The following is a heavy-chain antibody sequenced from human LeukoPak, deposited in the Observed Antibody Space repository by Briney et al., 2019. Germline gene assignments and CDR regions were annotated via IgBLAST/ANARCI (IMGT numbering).Heavy chain of an antibody. CDR3: VRHYRPPQDSRAAKPTGYYYYYMDV. CDR2: IYPSVFPP. CDR1: GYTYPISL. Sequence: GESLKISCQGSGYTYPISLIGWVRQTPGKGLEWMGFIYPSVFPPIYSPSFQGQATVSADSSISIAYLQWSSLKASDTAIYYCVRHYRPPQDSRAAKPTGYYYYYMDVWGTGTTVIVSS. D-gene: IGHD3-16*02. V-gene: IGHV5-51*01. J-gene: IGHJ6*03.